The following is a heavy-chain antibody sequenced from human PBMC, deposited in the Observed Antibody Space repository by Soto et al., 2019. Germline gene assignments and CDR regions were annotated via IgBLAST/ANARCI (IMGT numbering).Heavy chain of an antibody. CDR1: GFTFGDHA. CDR3: ARGPYGEAEY. V-gene: IGHV3-30-3*01. J-gene: IGHJ4*02. Sequence: QVQLVESGGGAVQPGRSLRLSCAASGFTFGDHAMHWARQAPGKGLEWVAVISYDATNKYYADSVKGRFTISRDNSKNTLYLQMNRRRAEDTATYYCARGPYGEAEYWGQGTLVTVSS. CDR2: ISYDATNK. D-gene: IGHD4-17*01.